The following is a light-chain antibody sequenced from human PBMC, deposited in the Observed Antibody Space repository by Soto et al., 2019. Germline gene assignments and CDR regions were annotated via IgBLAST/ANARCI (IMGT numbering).Light chain of an antibody. CDR1: QSVRSSY. Sequence: EIVLTQSPGTLSLSPGERATLSCRASQSVRSSYLAWYQQKPGQAPRLLIYGASRRATGIPDRFSGSGSGTDFTLTISRLEPEDFAVYYCQQYGSSPYPLGQGTKLEIK. V-gene: IGKV3-20*01. J-gene: IGKJ2*01. CDR3: QQYGSSPYP. CDR2: GAS.